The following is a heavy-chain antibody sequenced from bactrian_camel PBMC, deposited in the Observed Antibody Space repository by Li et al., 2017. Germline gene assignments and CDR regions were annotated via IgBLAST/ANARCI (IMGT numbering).Heavy chain of an antibody. Sequence: HVQLVESGGGLVQPGGSLRLSCVGSGFTFRSHYMYWLRQAPGKGLEGIAGVNTAGGPTDYAESVKGRFTISRDNAENTVYLQMNRLQPEDTGVYYCANVPPTSLAVGLEARGQGTQVTVS. CDR2: VNTAGGPT. J-gene: IGHJ4*01. V-gene: IGHV3S1*01. D-gene: IGHD1*01. CDR1: GFTFRSHY.